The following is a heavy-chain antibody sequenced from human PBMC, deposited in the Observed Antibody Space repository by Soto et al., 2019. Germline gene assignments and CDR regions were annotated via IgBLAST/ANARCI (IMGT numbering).Heavy chain of an antibody. Sequence: PGESLKISCKASVYSFTNYWIGWVRQMPGKDLEWMGIIYPGDSDTTYNPSFQGQVTISADKSISTAYLQWSSLKASDTAMYYCARHADFYNSGSHYSPFDYWGRGTLVTVSS. CDR2: IYPGDSDT. CDR1: VYSFTNYW. J-gene: IGHJ4*02. V-gene: IGHV5-51*01. CDR3: ARHADFYNSGSHYSPFDY. D-gene: IGHD3-10*01.